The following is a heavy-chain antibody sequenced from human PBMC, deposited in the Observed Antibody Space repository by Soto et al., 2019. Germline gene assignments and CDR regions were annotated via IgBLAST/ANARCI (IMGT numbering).Heavy chain of an antibody. CDR3: ARDLSRMGIAAAGTCSDY. D-gene: IGHD6-13*01. CDR1: GYTFTSYG. Sequence: ASVKVSCKASGYTFTSYGISWVRQAPGQGLEWMGWISAYNGNTNYAQKLQGRVTMTTDTSTSTAYMELRSLRSDDTAVYYCARDLSRMGIAAAGTCSDYWGQGTLVTVSS. CDR2: ISAYNGNT. J-gene: IGHJ4*02. V-gene: IGHV1-18*01.